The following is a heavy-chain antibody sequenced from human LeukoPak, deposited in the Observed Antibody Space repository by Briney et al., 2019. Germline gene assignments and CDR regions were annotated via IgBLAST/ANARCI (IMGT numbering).Heavy chain of an antibody. V-gene: IGHV4-30-4*01. CDR2: IYYSGTT. J-gene: IGHJ3*02. CDR1: GGSISSGDYS. CDR3: ARYRTTVLTPHWAFDI. Sequence: SETLSLTCTVSGGSISSGDYSWSWIRQPPGKGLEWIGYIYYSGTTYYNPSLKSRLTISVDTSKNQFSLKLSSVTAADTAMYYCARYRTTVLTPHWAFDIWGQGTMVTVSS. D-gene: IGHD4-23*01.